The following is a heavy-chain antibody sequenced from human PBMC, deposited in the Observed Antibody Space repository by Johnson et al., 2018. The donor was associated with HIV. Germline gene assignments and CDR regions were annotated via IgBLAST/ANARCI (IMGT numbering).Heavy chain of an antibody. CDR1: GYNFGDYA. V-gene: IGHV3-49*03. J-gene: IGHJ3*02. Sequence: VQVVESGGDLVQPGRSLKLYCTASGYNFGDYALSWFRQAPGKGLEWVSFIRSKPYGGTTEYAASVKGRFIISRDDSKSIAYLQMNSLKIEDTAIYYCTTAAAAPYAFDIWGQGTMVTVSS. CDR2: IRSKPYGGTT. D-gene: IGHD6-13*01. CDR3: TTAAAAPYAFDI.